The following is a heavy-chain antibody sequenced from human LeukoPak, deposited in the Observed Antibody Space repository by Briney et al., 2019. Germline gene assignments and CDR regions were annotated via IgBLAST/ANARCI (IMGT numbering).Heavy chain of an antibody. J-gene: IGHJ4*02. Sequence: PGGSLRLSCAASGFTFSSYAIHWVRQAPGKGLEWVAVISYDGSNKYYADSVKGRFTISRDNSKNTLYLQMNSLRAEDTAVYYCARSVPRVSFDYWGQGTLVTVSS. CDR3: ARSVPRVSFDY. V-gene: IGHV3-30-3*01. CDR2: ISYDGSNK. CDR1: GFTFSSYA.